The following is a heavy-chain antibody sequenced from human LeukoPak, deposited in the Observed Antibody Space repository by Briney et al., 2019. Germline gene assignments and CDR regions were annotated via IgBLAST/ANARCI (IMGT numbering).Heavy chain of an antibody. V-gene: IGHV1-18*01. Sequence: GASVRVSCKASGYTFTSYGISWVRQAPGQGLEWMGWISAYNGNTNYAQKLQGRVTMTTDTSTSTAYMELRSLRSDDTAVYYCARDSVWYSSSGRFDPWGQGTLVTVSS. CDR1: GYTFTSYG. J-gene: IGHJ5*02. D-gene: IGHD6-13*01. CDR2: ISAYNGNT. CDR3: ARDSVWYSSSGRFDP.